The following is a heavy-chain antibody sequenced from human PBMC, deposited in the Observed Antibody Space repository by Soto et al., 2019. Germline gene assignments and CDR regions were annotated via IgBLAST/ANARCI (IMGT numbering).Heavy chain of an antibody. CDR2: IYYSGST. V-gene: IGHV4-39*01. J-gene: IGHJ4*02. CDR3: ARHGIYYDSSGFRY. CDR1: GGSISSGSDD. Sequence: ETLSLACPVSGGSISSGSDDWGWNREPPGKGLEGTGSIYYSGSTYYTPPLKSRVTISVDTSKNQFSLKLSSVTAADTAVYYCARHGIYYDSSGFRYWGQGTLVTVS. D-gene: IGHD3-22*01.